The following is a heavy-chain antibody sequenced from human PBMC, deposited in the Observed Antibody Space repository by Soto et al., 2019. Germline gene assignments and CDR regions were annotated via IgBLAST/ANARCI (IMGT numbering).Heavy chain of an antibody. CDR2: ISHDGTNK. CDR3: AKDLQSYGDYDYYCYGMDV. J-gene: IGHJ6*02. V-gene: IGHV3-30*18. CDR1: GFTFSTYG. D-gene: IGHD4-17*01. Sequence: QVQLVESGGGEVQPGRSLTISCAASGFTFSTYGMHWVRQTPGKGLEWVAVISHDGTNKFYSDSVKGRFTISRDNFKNTRTLQMNSRRADDTAVYSCAKDLQSYGDYDYYCYGMDVWGLGTRVTVSS.